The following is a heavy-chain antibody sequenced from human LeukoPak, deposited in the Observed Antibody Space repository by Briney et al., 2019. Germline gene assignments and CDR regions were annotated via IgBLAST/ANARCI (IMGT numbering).Heavy chain of an antibody. J-gene: IGHJ4*02. CDR3: ARETRAAAGTPFDY. V-gene: IGHV4-39*07. CDR2: IYYSGST. CDR1: GGSISSSSYY. Sequence: SEILSLTCTVSGGSISSSSYYWGWIRQPPGKGLEWIGSIYYSGSTYYNPSLKSRVTISVDTSKNQFSLKLSSVTAADTAVYYCARETRAAAGTPFDYWGQGTLVTVSS. D-gene: IGHD6-13*01.